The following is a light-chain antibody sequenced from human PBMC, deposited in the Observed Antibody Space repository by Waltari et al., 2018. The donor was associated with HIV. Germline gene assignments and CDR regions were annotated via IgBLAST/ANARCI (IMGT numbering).Light chain of an antibody. CDR2: DES. V-gene: IGKV3D-11*01. J-gene: IGKJ5*01. CDR1: HDISTS. Sequence: IVLSQYPVTLSLSPGERATITCWASHDISTSLAWYQQKPGQSPRLLIYDESVRATDIPARFSGSGSETDFTLTIDTVEREDSGIYYWQQRNDWLITFGQGTRLE. CDR3: QQRNDWLIT.